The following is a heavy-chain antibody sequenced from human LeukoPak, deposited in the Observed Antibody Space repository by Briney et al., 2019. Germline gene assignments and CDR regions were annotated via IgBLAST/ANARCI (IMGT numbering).Heavy chain of an antibody. Sequence: SETLSLTCAVYGGSFSGYYWSWIRQPPGKGLEWIGEINHSGSTNYNPSLKSRVTISVDTSKNQFSLKLSSVTAADTAVYYCARGNTFSGYWGQGTLVTVSS. CDR3: ARGNTFSGY. D-gene: IGHD3-16*01. CDR2: INHSGST. J-gene: IGHJ4*02. V-gene: IGHV4-34*01. CDR1: GGSFSGYY.